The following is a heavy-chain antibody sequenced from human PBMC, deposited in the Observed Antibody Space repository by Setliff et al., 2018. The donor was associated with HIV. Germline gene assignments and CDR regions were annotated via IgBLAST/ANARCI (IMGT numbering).Heavy chain of an antibody. CDR1: GGIFDSYA. CDR3: VRGGGSSAYPPFEY. D-gene: IGHD3-16*01. J-gene: IGHJ4*02. Sequence: ASVKVSCKVSGGIFDSYAINWVRQAPGQGLEWMGGISAYNGNTDYAQKLQGRVTMTIDTSTSTAYMELSSLRSEDTAVYYCVRGGGSSAYPPFEYWGQGTLVTVSS. CDR2: ISAYNGNT. V-gene: IGHV1-18*01.